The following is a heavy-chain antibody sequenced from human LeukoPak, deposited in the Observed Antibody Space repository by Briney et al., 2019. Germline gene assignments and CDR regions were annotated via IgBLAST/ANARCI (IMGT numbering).Heavy chain of an antibody. D-gene: IGHD5-12*01. Sequence: GGSLRLSCAASGFTFSNYAMSWVRQAPGKGPEWVSGISGSGGSTYYADSVKGRFTISRDNSKNTLYLQMNSLRAEDTAVYYCAKDRSGYDYYGQFYFDCWGQGTLVTVSS. CDR3: AKDRSGYDYYGQFYFDC. CDR2: ISGSGGST. J-gene: IGHJ4*02. V-gene: IGHV3-23*01. CDR1: GFTFSNYA.